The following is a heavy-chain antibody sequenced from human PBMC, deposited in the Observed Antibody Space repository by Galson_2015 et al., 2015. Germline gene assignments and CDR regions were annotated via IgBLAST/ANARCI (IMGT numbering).Heavy chain of an antibody. CDR3: AGWRIAAAGTSAFDI. Sequence: SVKVSCKASGGTFSSYAISWVRQAPGQGLEWMGGIIPIFGTANYAQKFQGRVTITADESTSTAYMELSSLRSEDTAVYYCAGWRIAAAGTSAFDIWGQGTMVTVSS. V-gene: IGHV1-69*13. D-gene: IGHD6-13*01. J-gene: IGHJ3*02. CDR1: GGTFSSYA. CDR2: IIPIFGTA.